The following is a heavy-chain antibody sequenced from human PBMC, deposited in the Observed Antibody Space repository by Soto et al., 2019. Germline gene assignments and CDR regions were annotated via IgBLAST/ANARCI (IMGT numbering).Heavy chain of an antibody. J-gene: IGHJ6*02. V-gene: IGHV5-51*01. CDR3: ARHHGSPGSYFGLDV. CDR1: GYSFTSYW. Sequence: GESLKISCKGSGYSFTSYWINWVRQMPGKGLEWMGIIYPGDSDTRYRPSFQGQVTISDDKSIDTAYLQWRSLKASDTAVYYCARHHGSPGSYFGLDVWGQGTTVTVSS. D-gene: IGHD6-13*01. CDR2: IYPGDSDT.